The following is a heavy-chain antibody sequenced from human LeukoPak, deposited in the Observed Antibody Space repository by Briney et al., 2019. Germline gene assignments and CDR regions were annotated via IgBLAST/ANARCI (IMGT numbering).Heavy chain of an antibody. CDR2: IKQDESEK. J-gene: IGHJ4*02. D-gene: IGHD6-13*01. V-gene: IGHV3-7*03. CDR1: GLSFSTYW. Sequence: GGSLRLSCAASGLSFSTYWMSWVRQAPGKGLEWVANIKQDESEKYYVDSVKGRFTISRDNTKNSLYLQMNSLRVEDTAVYYCASGRQLGRWGQGTLVTVSS. CDR3: ASGRQLGR.